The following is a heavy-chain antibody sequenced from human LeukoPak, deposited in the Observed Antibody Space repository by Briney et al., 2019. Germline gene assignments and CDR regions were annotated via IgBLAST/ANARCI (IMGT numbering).Heavy chain of an antibody. CDR2: ISSSGRTI. Sequence: GGSLRLSCAASGFSFSSYEMNWVRQAPGKGLEWVSFISSSGRTIYYADSVKGRSTISRDNAKNSLYLQVNGLRGEDTAVYYCARGSDSLTGYYNRNWFDPWGQGTLVTVSS. V-gene: IGHV3-48*03. CDR3: ARGSDSLTGYYNRNWFDP. D-gene: IGHD3-9*01. CDR1: GFSFSSYE. J-gene: IGHJ5*02.